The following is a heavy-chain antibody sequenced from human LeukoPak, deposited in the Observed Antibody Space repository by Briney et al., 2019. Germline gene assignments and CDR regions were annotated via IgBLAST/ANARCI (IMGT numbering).Heavy chain of an antibody. Sequence: GGSLRLSCEASGFTVSSNYMSWVRQAPGKGLEWVSVIYSGGSTYYADSVKGRFTISRDNSKNTLYLQMNSLRAEDTAVYYCARSPHVDTAMVDYWGQGTLVTVSS. CDR2: IYSGGST. CDR1: GFTVSSNY. D-gene: IGHD5-18*01. CDR3: ARSPHVDTAMVDY. V-gene: IGHV3-66*01. J-gene: IGHJ4*02.